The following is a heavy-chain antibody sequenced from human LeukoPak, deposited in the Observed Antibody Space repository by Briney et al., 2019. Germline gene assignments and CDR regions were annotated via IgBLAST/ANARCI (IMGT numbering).Heavy chain of an antibody. V-gene: IGHV4-34*01. J-gene: IGHJ4*02. CDR3: ARNGYCGGDCYSPYYFDY. D-gene: IGHD2-21*02. CDR1: GGSFSGHY. CDR2: INHSGST. Sequence: SETLSLTCAVYGGSFSGHYWSWIRQPPGKGLEWIGEINHSGSTNYNPSLKSRVTISVDTSKNQFSLKLSSVTAADTAVYYCARNGYCGGDCYSPYYFDYWGQGTLVTVSS.